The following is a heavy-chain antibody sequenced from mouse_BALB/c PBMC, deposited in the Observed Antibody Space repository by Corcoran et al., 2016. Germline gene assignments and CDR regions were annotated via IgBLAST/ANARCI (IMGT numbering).Heavy chain of an antibody. Sequence: EVQLQQSGAELVKPGASVKLSCTASGFNIKDTYMHWVKQRPEQVLEWIGRVDPASGNTKYDPNFQGKATMTADTSSNTVYLQLSSLTSEATAVYYCGRSREGNYVVYWGQGTTLTVSS. J-gene: IGHJ2*01. CDR1: GFNIKDTY. D-gene: IGHD2-1*01. CDR2: VDPASGNT. V-gene: IGHV14-3*02. CDR3: GRSREGNYVVY.